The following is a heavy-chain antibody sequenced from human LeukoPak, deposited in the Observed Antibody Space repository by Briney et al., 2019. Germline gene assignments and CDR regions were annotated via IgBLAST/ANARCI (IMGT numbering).Heavy chain of an antibody. CDR3: ARTFYYYGSGSYLI. CDR1: GFTFSSYS. D-gene: IGHD3-10*01. CDR2: IGSSSSYI. J-gene: IGHJ4*02. Sequence: GGSLRLSCAASGFTFSSYSMNWVRQAPGKGLEWVSSIGSSSSYIYYADSVKGRFTISRDNAKNSLYLQMNSLRAEDTAVYYCARTFYYYGSGSYLIWGQGTLVTVSS. V-gene: IGHV3-21*01.